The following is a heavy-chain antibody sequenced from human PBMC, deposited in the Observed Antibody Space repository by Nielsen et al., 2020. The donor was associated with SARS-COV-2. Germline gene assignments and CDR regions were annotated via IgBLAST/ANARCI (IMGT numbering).Heavy chain of an antibody. D-gene: IGHD3-3*01. V-gene: IGHV4-30-4*01. CDR2: IYYSGST. CDR1: GGSISSGDYY. CDR3: AGVLRFLEWLPLNDAFDI. J-gene: IGHJ3*02. Sequence: SETLSLTCTVSGGSISSGDYYWNWVRQPPGKGLEWIGHIYYSGSTYYNPSLKSRVTISEDTSKNQFSLKLSSVTAADTAVYYCAGVLRFLEWLPLNDAFDIWGQGTMVTVSS.